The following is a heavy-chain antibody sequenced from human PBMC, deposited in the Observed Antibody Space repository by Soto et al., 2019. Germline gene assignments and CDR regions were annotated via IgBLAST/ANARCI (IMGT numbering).Heavy chain of an antibody. J-gene: IGHJ4*02. D-gene: IGHD3-22*01. CDR2: IYYSGST. CDR1: GGSISSGDYY. V-gene: IGHV4-30-4*01. CDR3: AXXXXXYXXSGYXHY. Sequence: XCTVSGGSISSGDYYWSWIRQPPGKGLEWIGYIYYSGSTYYNPSLKSRVTISVDTSKNQFSLKLSSVTAADTAVYYCAXXXXXYXXSGYXHYWGXGTLVTVSS.